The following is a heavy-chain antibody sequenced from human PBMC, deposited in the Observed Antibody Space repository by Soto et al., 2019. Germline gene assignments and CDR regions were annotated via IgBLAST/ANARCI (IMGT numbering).Heavy chain of an antibody. CDR1: GFTFGVSW. CDR2: ISADGRET. J-gene: IGHJ5*02. Sequence: EEQLVESGGGLVQPGGSLRLSCAASGFTFGVSWMNWVRQVPGRGLEWVAYISADGRETNHVDSVKGRFTISRDNAKNSVYLQMNSLRAEDTAVYYCAKGARLFDPWGQGTLVTVSS. D-gene: IGHD3-16*01. V-gene: IGHV3-7*01. CDR3: AKGARLFDP.